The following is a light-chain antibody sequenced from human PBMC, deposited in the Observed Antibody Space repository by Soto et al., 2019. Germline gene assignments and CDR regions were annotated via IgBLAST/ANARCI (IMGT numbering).Light chain of an antibody. Sequence: DIQMTQSPSSLSASVGDRVTITCRASQSISSYLNWYQQKPGKAPKLLIYAASSLQSGVPSRFSGSGSGTDFTLTSSSLQPEDFATYYCQQSYSTPMYTVGQGTKLEIK. CDR1: QSISSY. J-gene: IGKJ2*01. V-gene: IGKV1-39*01. CDR3: QQSYSTPMYT. CDR2: AAS.